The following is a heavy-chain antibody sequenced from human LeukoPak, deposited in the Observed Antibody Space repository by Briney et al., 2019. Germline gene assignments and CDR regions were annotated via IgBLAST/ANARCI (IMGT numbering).Heavy chain of an antibody. J-gene: IGHJ4*02. V-gene: IGHV3-74*01. CDR1: GFTFSSYW. CDR3: ARTGGSQGGNY. Sequence: PGGSLRLSCAASGFTFSSYWMHWVRHAPGKGPVWFSHINPDGSVTDYADSVKGRFTISRDNAKNTLYLQMNSLRAEDTAVYYCARTGGSQGGNYWGQGTLVTVSS. D-gene: IGHD1-26*01. CDR2: INPDGSVT.